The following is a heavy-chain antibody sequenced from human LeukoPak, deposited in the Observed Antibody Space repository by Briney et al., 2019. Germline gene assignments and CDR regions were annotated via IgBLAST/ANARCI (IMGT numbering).Heavy chain of an antibody. V-gene: IGHV4-38-2*02. CDR2: IYHSGST. Sequence: SETLSLTCTVSGYSISSGYYWGWIRPPPGKGLEWIGSIYHSGSTYYNPSLKSRVTISVDTSKNQFSLKLSSVTAADTAVYYCALERIAAAGTGAFDIWGQGTMVTVSS. D-gene: IGHD6-13*01. CDR1: GYSISSGYY. J-gene: IGHJ3*02. CDR3: ALERIAAAGTGAFDI.